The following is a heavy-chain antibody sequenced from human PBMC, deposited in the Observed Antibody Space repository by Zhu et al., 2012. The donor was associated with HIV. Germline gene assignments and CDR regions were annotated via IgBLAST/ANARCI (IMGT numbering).Heavy chain of an antibody. D-gene: IGHD2-15*01. J-gene: IGHJ4*02. CDR1: GSPSSGSA. V-gene: IGHV3-73*02. CDR3: TTGPSSGSSLKGDF. CDR2: IRTNANNYAT. Sequence: EVQLVESGGGLVQPGGSRETTPVQPLGSPSSGSALHWVRQASGKGLEWVGRIRTNANNYATSHDASLKGRFTISRDDSNNTAYLQMTSLKTEDTAVYYCTTGPSSGSSLKGDFWGQGTPVTVSS.